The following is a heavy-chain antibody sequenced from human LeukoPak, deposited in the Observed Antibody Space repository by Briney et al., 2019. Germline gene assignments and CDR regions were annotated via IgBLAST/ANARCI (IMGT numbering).Heavy chain of an antibody. CDR2: INPNRGGT. Sequence: ASVKVSCKTSGYTFTGYYMHWVRQAPGQGLEWMGRINPNRGGTNYAQKFQGRVTMTGDTSISTAYMELSSLRSDDTPVYYCARLSTIGDSSGYFVNWGQGTLVTVSS. D-gene: IGHD3-22*01. CDR1: GYTFTGYY. V-gene: IGHV1-2*06. CDR3: ARLSTIGDSSGYFVN. J-gene: IGHJ4*02.